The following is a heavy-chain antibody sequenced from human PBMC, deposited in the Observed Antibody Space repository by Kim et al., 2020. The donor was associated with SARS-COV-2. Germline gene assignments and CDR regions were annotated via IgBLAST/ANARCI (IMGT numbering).Heavy chain of an antibody. CDR3: ARVEYSSSPFDAFDV. CDR2: ISSSSTFI. Sequence: GSLRLSCAASGFTFSIYNMNWVRQAPGKGLEWVSSISSSSTFISYADSVKGRFTISRDNAENSLYLQMNSLRAEDTAMYYCARVEYSSSPFDAFDVWGHGTIVTVSS. V-gene: IGHV3-21*01. D-gene: IGHD6-13*01. CDR1: GFTFSIYN. J-gene: IGHJ3*01.